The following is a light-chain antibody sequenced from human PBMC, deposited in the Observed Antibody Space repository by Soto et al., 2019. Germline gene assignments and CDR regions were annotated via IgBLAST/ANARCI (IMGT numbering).Light chain of an antibody. CDR2: ENN. CDR3: QSYDSSLSGDV. CDR1: SSNIGAGYE. J-gene: IGLJ1*01. V-gene: IGLV1-40*01. Sequence: QAVVTQPPSVSEAXGXXXTISCTGSSSNIGAGYEAHWYQQVPGTAPKLLIYENNNRPSGVPDRFSGSKSGTSASLAITGLQAEDEAEYYCQSYDSSLSGDVFGTGTKLTVL.